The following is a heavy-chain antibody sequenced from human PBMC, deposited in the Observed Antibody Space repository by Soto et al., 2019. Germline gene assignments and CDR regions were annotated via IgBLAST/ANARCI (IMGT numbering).Heavy chain of an antibody. CDR2: ISDSGGNT. Sequence: SGGSLRLSCAASGFIFENFGMSWVRQAPGKGLEWVSGISDSGGNTWYADSVKGRLTISRDNSKNTLFLQMNSLRAEDTAVYFCSKWSGFGDAWGQGTLVTVSS. CDR1: GFIFENFG. CDR3: SKWSGFGDA. J-gene: IGHJ5*02. V-gene: IGHV3-23*01. D-gene: IGHD3-10*01.